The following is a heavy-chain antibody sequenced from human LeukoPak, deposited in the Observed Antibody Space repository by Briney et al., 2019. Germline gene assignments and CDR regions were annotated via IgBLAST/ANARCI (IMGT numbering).Heavy chain of an antibody. V-gene: IGHV4-34*01. CDR3: ARGPAVAGTVDY. D-gene: IGHD6-19*01. J-gene: IGHJ4*02. CDR2: INHSGST. Sequence: SETLSLTCAVYGGSFSGYYWSWIRQPPGKGLEWIGEINHSGSTNYNPSLKSRVTISVDTSMNQFSLKLSSVTAADTAVYYCARGPAVAGTVDYWGQGTLVTVSS. CDR1: GGSFSGYY.